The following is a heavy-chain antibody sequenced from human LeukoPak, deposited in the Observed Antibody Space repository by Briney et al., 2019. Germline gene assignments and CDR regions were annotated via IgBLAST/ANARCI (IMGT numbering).Heavy chain of an antibody. D-gene: IGHD6-13*01. J-gene: IGHJ3*01. CDR3: ARDALVPDGFDL. CDR1: GFTFSSSW. V-gene: IGHV3-66*01. CDR2: FYPGGTT. Sequence: GGSLRLSCAASGFTFSSSWMGWARQAPGKGLEWVSVFYPGGTTYYADSVKGRFSISRDNSKNIVSLQMNSLRAEDTAVYYCARDALVPDGFDLWGQGTMVTVSS.